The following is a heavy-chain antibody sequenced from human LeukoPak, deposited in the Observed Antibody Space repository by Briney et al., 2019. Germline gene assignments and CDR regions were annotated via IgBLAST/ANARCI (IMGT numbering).Heavy chain of an antibody. CDR2: IYPGDSDT. Sequence: RGESPKIPCKGSGYSITSYWIGWVRQMPGKGLEWMGIIYPGDSDTRYSPSFQGQVTISADKSISTAYLQWSSLKASDTAMYYCARCMAGTRDAFDIWGQGTMVTVSS. V-gene: IGHV5-51*01. CDR3: ARCMAGTRDAFDI. D-gene: IGHD1-14*01. J-gene: IGHJ3*02. CDR1: GYSITSYW.